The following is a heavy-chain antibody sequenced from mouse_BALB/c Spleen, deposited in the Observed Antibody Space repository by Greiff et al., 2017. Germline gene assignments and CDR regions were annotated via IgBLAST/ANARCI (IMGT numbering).Heavy chain of an antibody. V-gene: IGHV3-8*02. D-gene: IGHD1-1*01. J-gene: IGHJ4*01. Sequence: EVMLVESGPSLVKPSQTLSLTCSVTGDSITSGYWNWIRKFPGNKLEYMGYISYSGSTYYNPSLKSRISITRDTSKNQYYLQLNSVTTEDTATYYCARYGSSRPYAMDYWGQGTSVTVSS. CDR3: ARYGSSRPYAMDY. CDR1: GDSITSGY. CDR2: ISYSGST.